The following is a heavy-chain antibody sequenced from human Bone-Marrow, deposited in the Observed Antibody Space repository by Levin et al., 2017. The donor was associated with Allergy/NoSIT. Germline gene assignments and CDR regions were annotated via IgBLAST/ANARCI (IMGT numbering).Heavy chain of an antibody. CDR3: ARVNCTNGVCYLGADGWFDP. J-gene: IGHJ5*02. CDR1: GYTFTSYY. D-gene: IGHD2-8*01. V-gene: IGHV1-46*01. CDR2: INPSGGST. Sequence: GESLKISCKASGYTFTSYYMHWVRQAPGQGLEWMGIINPSGGSTSYAQKFQGRVTMTRDTSTSTVYMVLSSLRSEDTAVYYCARVNCTNGVCYLGADGWFDPWGQGTLVTVSS.